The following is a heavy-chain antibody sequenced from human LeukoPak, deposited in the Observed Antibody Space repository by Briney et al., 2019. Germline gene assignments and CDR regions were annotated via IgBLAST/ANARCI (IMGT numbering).Heavy chain of an antibody. CDR1: GYTFTSYA. J-gene: IGHJ4*02. CDR3: ARLGEKADFDY. V-gene: IGHV1-3*01. CDR2: INAGTGVT. Sequence: ASVKVSCKASGYTFTSYAMHWVRQAPGQRLEWMGWINAGTGVTKYSQKFQGRITITRDTSASTAYMDLSSLRSEDTAVYYCARLGEKADFDYWGQGTLVTVSS. D-gene: IGHD3-16*01.